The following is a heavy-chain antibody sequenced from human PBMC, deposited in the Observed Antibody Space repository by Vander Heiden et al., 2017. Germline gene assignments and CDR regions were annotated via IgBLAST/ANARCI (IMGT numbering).Heavy chain of an antibody. Sequence: EVQLLESGGGLVKPGGSLRLSCAASGFTFRSYAMSWVRQAPGKGLDWVSGISGSGGSTYYADSVKGRFTISRDNAKNTVYLQMNSLRAEDTAVYYCAKGRGYNFWSGPSYWGQGTLVTVSS. CDR3: AKGRGYNFWSGPSY. CDR2: ISGSGGST. CDR1: GFTFRSYA. J-gene: IGHJ4*02. D-gene: IGHD3-3*01. V-gene: IGHV3-23*01.